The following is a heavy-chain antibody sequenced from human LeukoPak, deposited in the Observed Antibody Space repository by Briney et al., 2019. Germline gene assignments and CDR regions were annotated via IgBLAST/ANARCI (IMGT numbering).Heavy chain of an antibody. D-gene: IGHD3-3*01. Sequence: SETLSLTSAVYAGSFGGLYWRWNRPPPGNGLGWRGEINHSVSTTYNTSHKSRATISVHTSKNQFSLRLSSVTGEDTAVYYCARVVRDFRSGYPNFDYWGQGTRVTLPS. CDR1: AGSFGGLY. CDR2: INHSVST. V-gene: IGHV4-34*01. J-gene: IGHJ4*02. CDR3: ARVVRDFRSGYPNFDY.